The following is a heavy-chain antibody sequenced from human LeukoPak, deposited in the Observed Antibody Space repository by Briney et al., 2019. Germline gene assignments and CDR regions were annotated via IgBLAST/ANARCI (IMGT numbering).Heavy chain of an antibody. V-gene: IGHV4-34*01. Sequence: SETLSLTCAVYGGSFSGYYWSWIRQPPGKGLEWIGEINHSGSTNYNPSLKSRVTISVDTSKNQFSLKLSSVTAADTAVYYCARVGYYPDYYMDVWGKGTTVTVSS. J-gene: IGHJ6*03. CDR3: ARVGYYPDYYMDV. CDR1: GGSFSGYY. CDR2: INHSGST. D-gene: IGHD2-21*01.